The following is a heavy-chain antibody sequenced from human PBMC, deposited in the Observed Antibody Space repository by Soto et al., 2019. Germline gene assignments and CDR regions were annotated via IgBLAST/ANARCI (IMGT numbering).Heavy chain of an antibody. CDR2: INHSGNT. V-gene: IGHV4-34*01. CDR1: GGSFSGYY. D-gene: IGHD2-2*01. Sequence: QVQLQQWGAGLLKPSETLSLTCAVYGGSFSGYYWSWIRQPPGKGLEWIGQINHSGNTDYNPSLKSRVTVSVDASKNQFSLKLSSVTAADTAVYYCARAKWAKNFGYGAVPPGIRAYAFDFWGQGTMVTVSS. CDR3: ARAKWAKNFGYGAVPPGIRAYAFDF. J-gene: IGHJ3*01.